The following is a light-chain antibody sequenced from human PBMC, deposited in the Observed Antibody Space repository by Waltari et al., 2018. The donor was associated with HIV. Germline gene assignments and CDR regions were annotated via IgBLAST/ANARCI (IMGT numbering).Light chain of an antibody. J-gene: IGLJ3*02. CDR2: SNN. CDR3: AAWDDSLNGWV. CDR1: SSNIGSNT. V-gene: IGLV1-44*01. Sequence: QSVLTQPPSASGTPGQRVTISCSGSSSNIGSNTVNWYQQLPGTAPKLLIYSNNQRPSWAPDRFSGSKSGTSVSLAISGLQSEDDTDYYCAAWDDSLNGWVFGGGTKLTVL.